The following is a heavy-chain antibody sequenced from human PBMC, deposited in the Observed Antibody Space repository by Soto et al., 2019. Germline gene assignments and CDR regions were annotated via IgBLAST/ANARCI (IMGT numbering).Heavy chain of an antibody. CDR1: GFTFDDYT. J-gene: IGHJ4*02. V-gene: IGHV3-43*01. D-gene: IGHD6-13*01. CDR2: ISWDGGST. Sequence: GGSLRLSCAASGFTFDDYTMHWVRQAPGKGLEWVSLISWDGGSTYYADSVKGRFTISRDNSKNSLYLQMNSLRTEDTALYSCAKDMGYSSSWEGFFDYWGQGTLVTVSS. CDR3: AKDMGYSSSWEGFFDY.